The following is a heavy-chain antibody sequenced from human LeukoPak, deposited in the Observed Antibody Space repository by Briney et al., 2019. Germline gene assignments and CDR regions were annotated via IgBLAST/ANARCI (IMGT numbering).Heavy chain of an antibody. V-gene: IGHV1-2*02. CDR1: GYTFTGYY. D-gene: IGHD6-19*01. CDR2: INPNSGGT. J-gene: IGHJ4*02. CDR3: ARDMWAARIAVAGRVFDY. Sequence: GASVKVSCKASGYTFTGYYMHWVRQAPGQGLEWMGWINPNSGGTNYAQKFQGRVTMTRDTSISTAYMELSRLRSDDTAVYYCARDMWAARIAVAGRVFDYWGQGTLVTVSS.